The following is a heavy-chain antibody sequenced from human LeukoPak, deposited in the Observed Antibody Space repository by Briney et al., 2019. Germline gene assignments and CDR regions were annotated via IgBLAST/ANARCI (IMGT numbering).Heavy chain of an antibody. D-gene: IGHD3-10*01. V-gene: IGHV4-31*03. CDR2: IYYSGST. CDR1: GGSISSGGYY. CDR3: ARVSYGSGSPFDP. J-gene: IGHJ5*02. Sequence: PSQTLSLTCTVSGGSISSGGYYWSWIRQHPGKGLEWIGYIYYSGSTYYNPSLKSRVTISVDTSKNQFSLKLSSVTAADTAVYYCARVSYGSGSPFDPWGQGTLVTVSS.